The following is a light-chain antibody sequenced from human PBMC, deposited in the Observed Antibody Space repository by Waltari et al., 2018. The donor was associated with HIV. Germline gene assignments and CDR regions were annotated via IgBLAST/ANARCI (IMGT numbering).Light chain of an antibody. J-gene: IGLJ3*02. V-gene: IGLV2-23*02. CDR3: CSYAGSSTFAV. Sequence: QSALTQPASVSGSPGQSITISCTGTSSDIGSYNLVSWYQQHPGKAPKLMIYEVNKLPSGVSNRFSGSKSGNTASPTISGLQAEDEADYYCCSYAGSSTFAVFGGGTKLSVL. CDR1: SSDIGSYNL. CDR2: EVN.